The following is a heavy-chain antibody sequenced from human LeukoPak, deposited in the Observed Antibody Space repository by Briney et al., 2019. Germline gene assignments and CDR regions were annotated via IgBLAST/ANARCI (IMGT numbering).Heavy chain of an antibody. J-gene: IGHJ3*02. Sequence: ASVKVSCKASGGTFSSYAMSWVRQAPGQGLEWVGMMIPIFGTSNYAQKFQGRVTITTDESTSTVHMELNSLTSEDTAVYYCARERSSSSADAFDIWGQGTMVTVSS. CDR3: ARERSSSSADAFDI. D-gene: IGHD6-6*01. CDR1: GGTFSSYA. V-gene: IGHV1-69*05. CDR2: MIPIFGTS.